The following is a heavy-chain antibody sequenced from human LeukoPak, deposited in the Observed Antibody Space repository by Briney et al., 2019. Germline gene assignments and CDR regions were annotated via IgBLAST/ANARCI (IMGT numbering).Heavy chain of an antibody. CDR3: ARDPGGELFDY. Sequence: PSETLSLTCTVSGGSISSSSYYWGWIRQPPGKGLEWIGSIYYSGSTYYNPSLKSRVSMSVDTSKNQFSLKLSSVTAADTAVYYCARDPGGELFDYWGQGTLVTVSS. D-gene: IGHD1-26*01. CDR2: IYYSGST. V-gene: IGHV4-39*07. J-gene: IGHJ4*02. CDR1: GGSISSSSYY.